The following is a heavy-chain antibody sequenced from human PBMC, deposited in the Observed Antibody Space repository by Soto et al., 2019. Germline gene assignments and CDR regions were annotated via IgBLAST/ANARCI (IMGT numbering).Heavy chain of an antibody. CDR1: GGSFSGYY. D-gene: IGHD3-9*01. J-gene: IGHJ2*01. CDR3: ARESHDIWTGPPWVWYFDL. Sequence: QVQLQQWGAGPLRPLETLSLTCGVSGGSFSGYYWAWIRQSPGKGLEWIGEINDRGSINYNPSLKSRVRISVDTSKNHYSLNLRSVTAADTAVYYCARESHDIWTGPPWVWYFDLWGRGTLVTVSS. V-gene: IGHV4-34*01. CDR2: INDRGSI.